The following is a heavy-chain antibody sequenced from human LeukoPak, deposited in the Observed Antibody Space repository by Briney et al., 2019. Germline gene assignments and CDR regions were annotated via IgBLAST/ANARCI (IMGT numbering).Heavy chain of an antibody. CDR2: IYYSGST. D-gene: IGHD6-13*01. J-gene: IGHJ4*02. CDR3: ASVPPGLAAAGSYFFDS. Sequence: PSETLSLTCTVSGGSISSGGYYWSWIRQHPGKGLEWIGYIYYSGSTYYNPSLKSRVTISVDTSKNQFSLKLSSVTAADAAVYYCASVPPGLAAAGSYFFDSWGQGTLVTVSS. V-gene: IGHV4-31*03. CDR1: GGSISSGGYY.